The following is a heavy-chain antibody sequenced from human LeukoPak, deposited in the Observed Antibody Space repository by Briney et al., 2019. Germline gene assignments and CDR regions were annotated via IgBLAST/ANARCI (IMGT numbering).Heavy chain of an antibody. Sequence: TGGSLRLSCAASGFTFSSYWMSWVRQAPGKGLEWVSSISSSSSYIYYADSVKGRFTISRDNAKNSLYLQMNSLRAEDTAVYYCASPYSSRWYELCYWGQGTLVTVSS. CDR2: ISSSSSYI. D-gene: IGHD6-13*01. CDR3: ASPYSSRWYELCY. CDR1: GFTFSSYW. V-gene: IGHV3-21*01. J-gene: IGHJ4*02.